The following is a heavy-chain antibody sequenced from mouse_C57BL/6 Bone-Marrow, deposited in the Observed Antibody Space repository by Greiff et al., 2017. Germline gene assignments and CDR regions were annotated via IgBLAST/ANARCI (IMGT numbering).Heavy chain of an antibody. J-gene: IGHJ4*01. CDR1: GYTFTSYG. Sequence: QVQLQQSGAELARPGASVKLSCKASGYTFTSYGISWVKQRTGQGLEWIGEIYPRSGNPYYNEKFKGKATLTADKSSSTAYMELRSLTSEDSAVYFCARKGNYDYNYYAMDYWGQGTSVTVSS. D-gene: IGHD2-4*01. CDR3: ARKGNYDYNYYAMDY. CDR2: IYPRSGNP. V-gene: IGHV1-81*01.